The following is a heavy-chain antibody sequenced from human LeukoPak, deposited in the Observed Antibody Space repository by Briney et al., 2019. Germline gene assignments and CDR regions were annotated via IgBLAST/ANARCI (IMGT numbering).Heavy chain of an antibody. Sequence: GGSLRLSCAASGFTFSSFAMSWVRQAPGKGLEWVSAISGAGGSTYYADSVKGRFTISRDNSKNTLYLQMNSLRAEDTAVYYCCGSGPKGYYYGMDVWGQGTTVTVSS. CDR3: CGSGPKGYYYGMDV. CDR1: GFTFSSFA. CDR2: ISGAGGST. D-gene: IGHD3-10*01. V-gene: IGHV3-23*01. J-gene: IGHJ6*02.